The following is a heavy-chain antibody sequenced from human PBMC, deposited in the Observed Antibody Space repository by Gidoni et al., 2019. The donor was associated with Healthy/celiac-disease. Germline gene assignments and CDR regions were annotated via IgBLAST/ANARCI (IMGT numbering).Heavy chain of an antibody. V-gene: IGHV4-4*02. CDR3: ARQGYCSSTSCYEGPQASYYYYYYMDV. CDR1: GGPISSSNW. CDR2: IYHSGST. J-gene: IGHJ6*03. D-gene: IGHD2-2*01. Sequence: QVQLQESGPGLVKPSGTLSLTCAVSGGPISSSNWWSWVRQPPGKGLEWIGEIYHSGSTNYNPSLKSRVTISVDKSKNQFSLKLSSVTAADTAVYYCARQGYCSSTSCYEGPQASYYYYYYMDVWGKGTTVTVSS.